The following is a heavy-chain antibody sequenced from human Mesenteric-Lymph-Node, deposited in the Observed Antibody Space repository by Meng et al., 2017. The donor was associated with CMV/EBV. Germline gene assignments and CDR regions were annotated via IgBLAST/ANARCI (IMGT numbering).Heavy chain of an antibody. V-gene: IGHV3-48*03. CDR1: GFTFSSYE. Sequence: GESLKISCAASGFTFSSYEMNWVRQAPGKGLEWVSYISSSGSTIYYADSVKGRFTISRDNSKNTLYLQMNSLRAEDTAVYYCARAPGTSGSWYYFDYWGQGTLVTVSS. CDR3: ARAPGTSGSWYYFDY. J-gene: IGHJ4*02. D-gene: IGHD6-13*01. CDR2: ISSSGSTI.